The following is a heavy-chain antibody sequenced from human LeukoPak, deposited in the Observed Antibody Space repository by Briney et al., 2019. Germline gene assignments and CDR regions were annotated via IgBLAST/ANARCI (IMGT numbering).Heavy chain of an antibody. CDR1: GFTFSSYA. D-gene: IGHD3-22*01. V-gene: IGHV3-30*04. CDR3: ARDYYDSSGYYYFDY. J-gene: IGHJ4*02. CDR2: ISYDGSNK. Sequence: PGGSLRLSCAASGFTFSSYAMHWVRQAPGKGLEWVAVISYDGSNKYYADSVKGRFTISRDNSKNTLYLQMNSLRAEDTAVYYCARDYYDSSGYYYFDYWGQGTLVTASS.